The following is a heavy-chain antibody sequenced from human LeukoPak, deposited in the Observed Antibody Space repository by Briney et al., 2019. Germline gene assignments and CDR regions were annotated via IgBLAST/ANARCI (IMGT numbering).Heavy chain of an antibody. J-gene: IGHJ4*02. Sequence: SETLSLTCTVSGGSISSYYWSGIRQPPGKGLEWIGYIYYSGSTTYNPSLKSRVTISVDTSNNQFSLKLSSVTAADTAVYYCARGGWSLDYWGQGTLVTVSS. V-gene: IGHV4-59*01. CDR3: ARGGWSLDY. D-gene: IGHD2-15*01. CDR1: GGSISSYY. CDR2: IYYSGST.